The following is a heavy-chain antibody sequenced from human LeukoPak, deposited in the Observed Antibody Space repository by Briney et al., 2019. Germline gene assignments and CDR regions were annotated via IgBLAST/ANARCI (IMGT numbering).Heavy chain of an antibody. CDR3: ARGVERITMIGDWFDP. CDR2: IYYSGST. CDR1: GGSISSSSYY. Sequence: SETLSLTCTVSGGSISSSSYYWGWIRQPPGKGLEWIGSIYYSGSTYYNPSLKSRVTISVDTSKNQFSLKLSSVTAADTAVYYCARGVERITMIGDWFDPWGQGTLVTVSS. V-gene: IGHV4-39*07. J-gene: IGHJ5*02. D-gene: IGHD3-22*01.